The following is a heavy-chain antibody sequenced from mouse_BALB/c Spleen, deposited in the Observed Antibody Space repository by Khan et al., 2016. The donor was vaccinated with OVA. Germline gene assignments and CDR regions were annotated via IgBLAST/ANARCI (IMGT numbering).Heavy chain of an antibody. D-gene: IGHD3-3*01. J-gene: IGHJ4*01. V-gene: IGHV1-26*01. CDR3: ARDAGRY. CDR1: GYTFTEYT. Sequence: EVQLQQSGPELVKPGASVKISCKTSGYTFTEYTLHWVKQSHGKSLEWIGVINPNNGATSYNQKFKGRATLNVDKSSSTAYMEFRSLTSEDSAVYYCARDAGRYWGQGTSVTVSS. CDR2: INPNNGAT.